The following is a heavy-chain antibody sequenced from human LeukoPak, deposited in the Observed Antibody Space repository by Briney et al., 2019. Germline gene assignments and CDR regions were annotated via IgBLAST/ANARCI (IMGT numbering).Heavy chain of an antibody. CDR3: ARGGGSSGSWDYFDY. CDR2: IYYSGST. D-gene: IGHD6-19*01. J-gene: IGHJ4*02. CDR1: GGSISSYY. Sequence: SETLSLTCTVSGGSISSYYWSWIRQPPGKGQEWIGYIYYSGSTNYNPSLKSRVTISVDTSKNQFSLKLSSVTAADTAVYYCARGGGSSGSWDYFDYWGQGTLVTVSS. V-gene: IGHV4-59*01.